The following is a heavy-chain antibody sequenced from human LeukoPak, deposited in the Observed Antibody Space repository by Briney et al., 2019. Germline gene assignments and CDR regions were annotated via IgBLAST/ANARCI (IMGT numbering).Heavy chain of an antibody. J-gene: IGHJ6*03. CDR2: INPNSGGT. CDR1: GYTFSRHY. Sequence: WASVKVSCKASGYTFSRHYMHWVRQAPGQGLEWMGWINPNSGGTNYAQKFQGRVTMTRDTSISTAYMELSRLRSDDTAVYYCARGGSYPPDSYYYMDVWGKGTTVTVSS. V-gene: IGHV1-2*02. CDR3: ARGGSYPPDSYYYMDV. D-gene: IGHD1-26*01.